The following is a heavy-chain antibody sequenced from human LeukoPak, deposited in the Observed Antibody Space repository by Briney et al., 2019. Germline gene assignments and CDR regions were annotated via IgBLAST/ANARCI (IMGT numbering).Heavy chain of an antibody. CDR3: ARDLRLGYYDSSFPDY. Sequence: PGRSLRLSCAAAGFTFSSYGMHWVRQAPGKGLEWVAVIWYDGSKKYYADSVKGRFTISRDNSKNTLYLQMNSLRAEDTAVYYCARDLRLGYYDSSFPDYWGQGTLVTVSS. V-gene: IGHV3-33*08. CDR2: IWYDGSKK. D-gene: IGHD3-22*01. CDR1: GFTFSSYG. J-gene: IGHJ4*02.